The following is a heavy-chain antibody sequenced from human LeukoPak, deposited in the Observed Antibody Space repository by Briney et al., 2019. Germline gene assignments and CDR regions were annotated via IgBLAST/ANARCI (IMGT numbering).Heavy chain of an antibody. J-gene: IGHJ5*02. CDR1: GYTFTSYY. CDR2: INPSGGST. CDR3: ARYVDTAMVLDNWFDP. Sequence: ASVKVSCKASGYTFTSYYMHWVRQAPGQGLEWMGIINPSGGSTSYAQKFQGRVTMTRDTSTSTVYMELSRLRSDDTAVYYCARYVDTAMVLDNWFDPWGQGTLVTVSS. V-gene: IGHV1-46*01. D-gene: IGHD5-18*01.